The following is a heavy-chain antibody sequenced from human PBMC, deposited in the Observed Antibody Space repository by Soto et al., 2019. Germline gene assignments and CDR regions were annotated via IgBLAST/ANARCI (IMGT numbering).Heavy chain of an antibody. J-gene: IGHJ4*02. CDR2: IYPGDSDT. D-gene: IGHD3-3*01. V-gene: IGHV5-51*01. CDR3: ARPSTYYDFWSGYSPDGYFDY. CDR1: GYSFTSYW. Sequence: PGESLKISCKGSGYSFTSYWIGWVRQMPGKGLEWMGIIYPGDSDTRYSPSFQGQVTISADKSISTACLQWSSLKASDTAMYYCARPSTYYDFWSGYSPDGYFDYWGQGTLVTVSS.